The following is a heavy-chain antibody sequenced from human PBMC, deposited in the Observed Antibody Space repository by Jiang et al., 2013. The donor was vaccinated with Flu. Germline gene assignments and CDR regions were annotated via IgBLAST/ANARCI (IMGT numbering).Heavy chain of an antibody. CDR2: IPTLWLQ. Sequence: IPTLWLQQTNAQKFQGRVTITADESTSTAYMELSSLRSEDTAVYYCATSIVGATTTEYYFDYWGQGTLVTVSS. CDR3: ATSIVGATTTEYYFDY. D-gene: IGHD1-26*01. V-gene: IGHV1-69*01. J-gene: IGHJ4*02.